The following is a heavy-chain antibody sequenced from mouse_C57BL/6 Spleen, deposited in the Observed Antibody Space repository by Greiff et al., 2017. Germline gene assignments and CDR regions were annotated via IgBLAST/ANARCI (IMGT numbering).Heavy chain of an antibody. CDR2: IYPGDGDT. CDR3: ARYYYYGSSYGYFDV. Sequence: QVQLQQSGPELVKPGASVKISCKASGYAFSSSWMNWVKQRPGKGLEWIGRIYPGDGDTNYNGKFKGKATLTAVKSSSTAYMQLSSLTSEDSAVYFCARYYYYGSSYGYFDVWGTGTTVTVSS. V-gene: IGHV1-82*01. J-gene: IGHJ1*03. D-gene: IGHD1-1*01. CDR1: GYAFSSSW.